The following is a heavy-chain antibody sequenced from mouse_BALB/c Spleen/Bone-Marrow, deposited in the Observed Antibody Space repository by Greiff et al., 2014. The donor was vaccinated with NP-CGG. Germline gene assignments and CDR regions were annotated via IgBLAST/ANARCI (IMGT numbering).Heavy chain of an antibody. J-gene: IGHJ1*01. V-gene: IGHV7-3*02. CDR2: IRNKANGYTT. D-gene: IGHD2-3*01. Sequence: VQLKESGGGLVQPGGSLRLSCATSGFTFTDYYMSWVRQPPGKALEWLGFIRNKANGYTTDYSASVKGRFTISRDNSQSMLYLQMNTLRAEDSATYYCARDMCDGLRWYFDVWGAGTTVTVSS. CDR1: GFTFTDYY. CDR3: ARDMCDGLRWYFDV.